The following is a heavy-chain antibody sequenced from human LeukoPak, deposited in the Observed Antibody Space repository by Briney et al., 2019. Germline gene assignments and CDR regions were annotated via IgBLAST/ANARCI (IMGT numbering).Heavy chain of an antibody. V-gene: IGHV3-48*02. Sequence: GGSLRLSCAASGFTFSSYSMNWVRPAPGKGLEWLSYISSRSSTIYYADSVKGRFTISRDNAKNSLYLQMNSLRDEDTAVYYCARPYSGSYSAFDYWGQGTLVTVSS. D-gene: IGHD1-26*01. CDR1: GFTFSSYS. J-gene: IGHJ4*02. CDR2: ISSRSSTI. CDR3: ARPYSGSYSAFDY.